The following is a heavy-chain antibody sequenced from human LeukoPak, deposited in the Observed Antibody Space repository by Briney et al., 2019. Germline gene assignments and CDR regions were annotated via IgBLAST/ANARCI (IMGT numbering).Heavy chain of an antibody. CDR2: INHSGST. J-gene: IGHJ4*01. D-gene: IGHD6-19*01. CDR3: ARTDPYSSGWDHFDY. Sequence: SETLSLTCAVYGGSFSGYYWSWIRQPPGKGLEWIGEINHSGSTNYNPSLKSRVTISVDTSKNQFSLKLSSVTAADTAVYYCARTDPYSSGWDHFDYWGQGTLVTGSS. CDR1: GGSFSGYY. V-gene: IGHV4-34*01.